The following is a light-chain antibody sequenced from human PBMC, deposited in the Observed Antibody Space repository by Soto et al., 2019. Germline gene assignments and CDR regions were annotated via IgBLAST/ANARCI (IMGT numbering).Light chain of an antibody. CDR1: QSISSY. Sequence: DIQMTQSPSSLSASVGDRVTITCRASQSISSYLNWYKQKPGKAPKLLNYAASSLQSGVPSRFSGSGSGTDFTLTISSLEPEDFATYYCQQSYSTPWTFGQGTKVEIK. V-gene: IGKV1-39*01. CDR3: QQSYSTPWT. J-gene: IGKJ1*01. CDR2: AAS.